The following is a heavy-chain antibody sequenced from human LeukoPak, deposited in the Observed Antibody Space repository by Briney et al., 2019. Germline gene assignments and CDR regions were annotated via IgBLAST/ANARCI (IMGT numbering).Heavy chain of an antibody. Sequence: NPSETLSLTCTVSGGSISSYYWSWIRQPAGKGLEWIGRIYTSGSTNYNPSLKSRVTMSVDTSKNQFSLKLSSVTAADTAVYYCARDPYCSSTSCYTGGYYYYYMDVWGKGTTVTVSS. D-gene: IGHD2-2*02. J-gene: IGHJ6*03. CDR1: GGSISSYY. CDR2: IYTSGST. CDR3: ARDPYCSSTSCYTGGYYYYYMDV. V-gene: IGHV4-4*07.